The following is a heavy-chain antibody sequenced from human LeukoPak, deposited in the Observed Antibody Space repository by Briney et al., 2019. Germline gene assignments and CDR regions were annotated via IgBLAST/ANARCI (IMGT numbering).Heavy chain of an antibody. Sequence: GGSLRLSCAASGLTFSNYAMNWVRQAPGKGLEWVSSISSSSSYIYYADSVKGRFTISRDNAKNSLYLQMNSLRAEDTAVYYCARDLLSSSYDYVWGRPPYYFDYWGQGTLVTVSS. D-gene: IGHD3-16*01. CDR3: ARDLLSSSYDYVWGRPPYYFDY. V-gene: IGHV3-21*01. CDR1: GLTFSNYA. J-gene: IGHJ4*02. CDR2: ISSSSSYI.